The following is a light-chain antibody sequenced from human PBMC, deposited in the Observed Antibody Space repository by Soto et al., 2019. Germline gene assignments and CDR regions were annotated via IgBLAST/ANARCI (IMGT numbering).Light chain of an antibody. Sequence: IPMTQSPSTLSASVGDRVTITCRASQSISSWLAWYQQKPGKAPRLLIYDASMLQGGVPLRFSGSGSGTEFTLTISSLQSEDCATYYCQQYNMYPYTFGQGTKLE. CDR2: DAS. J-gene: IGKJ2*01. CDR1: QSISSW. CDR3: QQYNMYPYT. V-gene: IGKV1-5*01.